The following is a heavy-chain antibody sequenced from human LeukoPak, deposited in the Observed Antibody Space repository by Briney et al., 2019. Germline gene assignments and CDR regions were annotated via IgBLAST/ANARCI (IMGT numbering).Heavy chain of an antibody. V-gene: IGHV4-34*01. Sequence: PSETLSLTCAVYGGSFSGYYWSWIRQPPGKGLEWIGEINHSGSTNYNPSLKSRVTISVDTSKNQSSLKLSSVTAAATAVYYCARGGSGSYITGPFDYWGQGTLVTVSS. J-gene: IGHJ4*02. CDR1: GGSFSGYY. CDR2: INHSGST. CDR3: ARGGSGSYITGPFDY. D-gene: IGHD3-10*01.